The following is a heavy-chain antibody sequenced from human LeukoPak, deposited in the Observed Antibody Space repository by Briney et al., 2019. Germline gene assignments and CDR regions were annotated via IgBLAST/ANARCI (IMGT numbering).Heavy chain of an antibody. D-gene: IGHD2-2*02. Sequence: PSETLSVTCTVSGGSINSGGYYWSWIRRHPGKGLEWIGYIYYSGSTYYNPSLKSRVTISVDTSKNQFSLKLSSVTAADTAVYYCARVGDCSSTSCYTRYYYYYMDVWGKGTTVTVSS. CDR2: IYYSGST. CDR1: GGSINSGGYY. CDR3: ARVGDCSSTSCYTRYYYYYMDV. V-gene: IGHV4-31*03. J-gene: IGHJ6*03.